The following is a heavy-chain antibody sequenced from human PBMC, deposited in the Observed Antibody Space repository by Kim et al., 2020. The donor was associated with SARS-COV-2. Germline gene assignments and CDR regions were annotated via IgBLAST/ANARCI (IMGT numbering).Heavy chain of an antibody. D-gene: IGHD3-10*01. V-gene: IGHV3-30-3*01. Sequence: GGSLRLSCVASGFTFSSYAMHWVRQAPGKGLEWVAVISYDGSNKYYADSVKGRFTISRDNSKNTLYLQMNSLRAEDTAVYYCARDGSGSYYNVGDYWGQG. CDR3: ARDGSGSYYNVGDY. J-gene: IGHJ4*02. CDR2: ISYDGSNK. CDR1: GFTFSSYA.